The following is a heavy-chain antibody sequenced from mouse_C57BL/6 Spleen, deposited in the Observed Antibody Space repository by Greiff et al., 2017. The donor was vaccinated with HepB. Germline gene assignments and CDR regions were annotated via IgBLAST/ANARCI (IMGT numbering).Heavy chain of an antibody. Sequence: VKLQESGAELVRPGASVTLSCKASGYTFTDYEMHWVKQTPVHGLEWIGAIDPETGGTAYNQKFKGKAILTADKSSSTAYMELRSLTSEDSAVYYCTRDGYYGSSYLYYYAMDYWGQGTSVTVSS. CDR2: IDPETGGT. CDR3: TRDGYYGSSYLYYYAMDY. V-gene: IGHV1-15*01. D-gene: IGHD1-1*01. CDR1: GYTFTDYE. J-gene: IGHJ4*01.